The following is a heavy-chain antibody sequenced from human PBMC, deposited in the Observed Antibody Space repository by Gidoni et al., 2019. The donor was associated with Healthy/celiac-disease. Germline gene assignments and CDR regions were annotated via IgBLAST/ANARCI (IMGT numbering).Heavy chain of an antibody. CDR1: GGPISSYY. V-gene: IGHV4-59*01. CDR3: ARGAPLAPWPLFDY. CDR2: IYYSGST. J-gene: IGHJ4*02. D-gene: IGHD5-12*01. Sequence: QVQLQESGPGLVKPSETLSLTCTGSGGPISSYYWSWIRQPPGKGLEWIGYIYYSGSTNYNPSLKSRVTISVDTSKNQFSLKLSSVTAADTAVYYCARGAPLAPWPLFDYWGQGTLVTVSS.